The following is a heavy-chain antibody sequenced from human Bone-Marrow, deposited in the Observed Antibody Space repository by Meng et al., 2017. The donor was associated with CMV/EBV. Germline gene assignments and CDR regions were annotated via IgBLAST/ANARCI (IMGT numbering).Heavy chain of an antibody. Sequence: SVKVSRKASGGTFRSYAINWVRQAPGQGLEWMGGIIPIFGTANYAQKFQGRVTITADKSTSTAYMELSSLRSEDTAVYYCARAGSDIVVVPVANYYYGMDVWGQGTTVTVSS. J-gene: IGHJ6*02. V-gene: IGHV1-69*06. D-gene: IGHD2-2*01. CDR1: GGTFRSYA. CDR3: ARAGSDIVVVPVANYYYGMDV. CDR2: IIPIFGTA.